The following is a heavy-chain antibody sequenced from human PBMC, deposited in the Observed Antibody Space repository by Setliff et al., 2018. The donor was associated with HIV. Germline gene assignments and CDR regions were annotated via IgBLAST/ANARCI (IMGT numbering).Heavy chain of an antibody. CDR2: IYDTGSA. V-gene: IGHV4-59*08. J-gene: IGHJ4*02. CDR3: AGVTYCGRGENYFDW. D-gene: IGHD2-21*01. CDR1: RGSIYTYS. Sequence: SETLSLTCTVSRGSIYTYSWSWIRQTPGKGLEWIGYIYDTGSANYNPSLWSRVTMSVDTAKNQFSLKITSVTDADTAIYYCAGVTYCGRGENYFDWWGQGTLVTVSS.